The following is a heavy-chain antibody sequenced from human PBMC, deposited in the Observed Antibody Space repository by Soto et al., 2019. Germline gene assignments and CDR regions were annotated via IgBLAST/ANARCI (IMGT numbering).Heavy chain of an antibody. CDR3: ARDVSSDTTGFRGYDL. J-gene: IGHJ4*02. CDR2: FIPIFVSA. V-gene: IGHV1-69*01. Sequence: QLHLVQSGAEVKKAGSSVKVSCKASGCTVSSCAITWVRQAPGKGLEWMGVFIPIFVSAHYAPKFQGRITITADESTSTAYMELSGLTSEDTANYYCARDVSSDTTGFRGYDLWGQGTQVTVSS. CDR1: GCTVSSCA. D-gene: IGHD3-10*01.